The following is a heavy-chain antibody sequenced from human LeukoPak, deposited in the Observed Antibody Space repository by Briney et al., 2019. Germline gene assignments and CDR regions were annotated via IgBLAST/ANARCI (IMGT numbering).Heavy chain of an antibody. CDR1: GYRFTTYW. CDR3: ARHRDCTNGICYKIDY. CDR2: IYPGDSDT. J-gene: IGHJ4*02. V-gene: IGHV5-51*01. D-gene: IGHD2-8*01. Sequence: GESLKISCQGSGYRFTTYWIAWVRQMPGKGLEWMGIIYPGDSDTRYSPSFQGLVTISADKSITTAYLQWSSLKASDTAMYYCARHRDCTNGICYKIDYWGQGTLVTVSS.